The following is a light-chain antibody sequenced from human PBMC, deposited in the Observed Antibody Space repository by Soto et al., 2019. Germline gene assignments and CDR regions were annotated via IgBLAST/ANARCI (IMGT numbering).Light chain of an antibody. CDR3: QKYNSAPLT. V-gene: IGKV1-27*01. J-gene: IGKJ4*01. CDR2: TAS. Sequence: DIQMTQSPSSLSASVGDRVTITCRASQGISNYLAWYQQKPGEVPKLLIYTASNLQSGVPSRFSGSGFGTDFTLTISSLQPADVATYYCQKYNSAPLTFGGGTKVEIK. CDR1: QGISNY.